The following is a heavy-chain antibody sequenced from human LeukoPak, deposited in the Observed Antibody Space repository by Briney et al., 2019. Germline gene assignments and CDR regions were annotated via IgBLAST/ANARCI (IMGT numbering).Heavy chain of an antibody. CDR3: ARHGGFFDY. J-gene: IGHJ4*02. V-gene: IGHV4-59*08. CDR1: GGSISSYY. CDR2: IYYSGST. Sequence: SETLSLTCTVSGGSISSYYWSWIRQPPGKGLEWIGEIYYSGSTNYNSSPKSRVTISVDTSKKQFSLKLSSVTAADTAVYYCARHGGFFDYWGQGTLVTVSS. D-gene: IGHD2-15*01.